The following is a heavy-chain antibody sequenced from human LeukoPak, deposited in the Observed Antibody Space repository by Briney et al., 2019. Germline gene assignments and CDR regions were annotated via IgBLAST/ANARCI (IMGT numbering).Heavy chain of an antibody. V-gene: IGHV3-64*01. D-gene: IGHD3-22*01. CDR2: ISSNGGST. Sequence: GGSLRLSCAASGFTFSSYAMHWVRQAPGKGLEYVSAISSNGGSTYYANSVKGGFTISRDNSKNTLYLQMGSLRAEDMAVYYCARGNHYYDSSGYHYWGQGTLVTVSS. CDR3: ARGNHYYDSSGYHY. CDR1: GFTFSSYA. J-gene: IGHJ4*02.